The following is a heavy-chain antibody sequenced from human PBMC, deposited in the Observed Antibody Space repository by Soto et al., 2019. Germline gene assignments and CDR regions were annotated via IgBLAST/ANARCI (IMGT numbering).Heavy chain of an antibody. D-gene: IGHD2-2*01. CDR1: GFTFSDYY. V-gene: IGHV3-11*01. CDR3: ASGWGYCISTSCYSGARAGGMDV. J-gene: IGHJ6*02. CDR2: ISSSGSTI. Sequence: QVQLVESGGGLVKPGGSLRLSCAASGFTFSDYYMSWIRQAPGKGLEWVSYISSSGSTIYYADSVKGRFTISRDNAKNSXXRXMXXLRAEDTAVYYCASGWGYCISTSCYSGARAGGMDVWGQGTTVTVSS.